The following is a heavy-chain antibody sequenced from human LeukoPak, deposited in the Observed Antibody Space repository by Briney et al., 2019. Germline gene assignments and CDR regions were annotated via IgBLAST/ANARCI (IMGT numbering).Heavy chain of an antibody. Sequence: GGSLRLSCAASGFTFSSYAMSWVRQAPGKGLEWVSAISGSGGSTYYADFVKGRFTISRDNSKNTLYLQMNSLRAEDTAVYYCAKKIEMATISHFDYWGQGTLVTVSS. V-gene: IGHV3-23*01. D-gene: IGHD5-24*01. CDR2: ISGSGGST. CDR3: AKKIEMATISHFDY. CDR1: GFTFSSYA. J-gene: IGHJ4*02.